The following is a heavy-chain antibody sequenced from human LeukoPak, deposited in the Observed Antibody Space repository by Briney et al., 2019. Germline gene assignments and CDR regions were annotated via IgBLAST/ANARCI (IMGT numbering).Heavy chain of an antibody. Sequence: GGSLRLSCAASGFTFSSYTMNWVRQAPGKGLEWVSSISGSSTYIYYADSVKGRFTISRDSAENSLYLQMNSLRAEDTAVYYCATDYSNSVRSLDYWGQGTLVTVSS. J-gene: IGHJ4*02. V-gene: IGHV3-21*01. CDR3: ATDYSNSVRSLDY. D-gene: IGHD4-11*01. CDR1: GFTFSSYT. CDR2: ISGSSTYI.